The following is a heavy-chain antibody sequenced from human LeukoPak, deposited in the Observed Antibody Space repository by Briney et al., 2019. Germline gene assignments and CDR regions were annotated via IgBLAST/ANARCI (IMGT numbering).Heavy chain of an antibody. CDR3: ARMIPVQPYYYYYGMDV. D-gene: IGHD3-22*01. CDR2: IYYTGST. V-gene: IGHV4-39*01. CDR1: GDSISSNDYY. J-gene: IGHJ6*02. Sequence: SETLSLTCTVSGDSISSNDYYWVWIRQPPGKGLQWIGGIYYTGSTYYNPSLKSRVTISVDTSKNQFSLKLSSVTAADTAVYYCARMIPVQPYYYYYGMDVWGQGTTVTVSS.